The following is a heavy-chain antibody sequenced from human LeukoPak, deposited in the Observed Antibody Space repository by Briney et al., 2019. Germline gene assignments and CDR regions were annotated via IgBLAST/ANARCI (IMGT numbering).Heavy chain of an antibody. CDR3: ARDFGLRCSGGTCYSVYYYGMDV. J-gene: IGHJ6*04. D-gene: IGHD2-15*01. CDR2: IKQGGSEK. Sequence: GGSLRLSCSASGFSFSNYAMYWVRQAPGKGLEWVANIKQGGSEKYYVDSVKGRFTISRDNAKNSLYLQMTSLRAEDTAVYYCARDFGLRCSGGTCYSVYYYGMDVWGKGTTVSVSS. V-gene: IGHV3-7*03. CDR1: GFSFSNYA.